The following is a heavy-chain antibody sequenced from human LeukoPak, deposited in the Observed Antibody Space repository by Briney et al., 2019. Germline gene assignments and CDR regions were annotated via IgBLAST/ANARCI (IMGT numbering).Heavy chain of an antibody. D-gene: IGHD1-26*01. CDR1: GYTFTSYG. CDR2: ISAYNGNT. J-gene: IGHJ3*02. V-gene: IGHV1-18*01. Sequence: ASVKVSCKASGYTFTSYGISWVRQAPGQGLEWMGWISAYNGNTNYAQKLQGRVTMTTDTSTSTAYMELRSLRSDDTTVYYCAREGGWELYSDRTDAFDIWGQGTMVTVSS. CDR3: AREGGWELYSDRTDAFDI.